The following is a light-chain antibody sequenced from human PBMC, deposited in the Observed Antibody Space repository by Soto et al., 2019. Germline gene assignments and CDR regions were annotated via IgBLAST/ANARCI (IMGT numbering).Light chain of an antibody. CDR3: LQYGSLPRT. J-gene: IGKJ1*01. V-gene: IGKV3-20*01. Sequence: TVLTQSPGTLSLSPGERATFSCRASQSVSSSYVAWYQQKPGQAPRLLIYGASTRATGIPDRFSGSGSGTDFTLTISSLEPEDFAVYYCLQYGSLPRTFGQGTKVEI. CDR2: GAS. CDR1: QSVSSSY.